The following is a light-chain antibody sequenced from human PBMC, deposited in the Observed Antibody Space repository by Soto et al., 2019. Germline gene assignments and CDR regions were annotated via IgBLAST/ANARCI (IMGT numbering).Light chain of an antibody. J-gene: IGKJ1*01. V-gene: IGKV1-16*01. CDR3: QQYYSYPET. Sequence: DIQMAQSPSSLSASVGDRVTITCRASQGISNYLAWYQQKPGKVPKLLIYDASSLENGVPSSFSGSGSGTEFTLTISSLQPDDFATYYCQQYYSYPETFGQGTKVDIK. CDR1: QGISNY. CDR2: DAS.